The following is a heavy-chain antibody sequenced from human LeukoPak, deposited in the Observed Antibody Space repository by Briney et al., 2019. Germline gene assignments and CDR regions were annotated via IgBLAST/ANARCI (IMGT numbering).Heavy chain of an antibody. CDR2: MNPNSGNT. D-gene: IGHD5-18*01. CDR3: ARGTTLDTAMAVARDVDYYYGMDV. V-gene: IGHV1-8*01. Sequence: ASVKVSCKASGYTFTSYDINWVRQATGQGLEWMGWMNPNSGNTGYAQKFQGRVTMTRNTSISTAYMELSSLRSEDTAVYYCARGTTLDTAMAVARDVDYYYGMDVWGQGTTVTVSS. CDR1: GYTFTSYD. J-gene: IGHJ6*02.